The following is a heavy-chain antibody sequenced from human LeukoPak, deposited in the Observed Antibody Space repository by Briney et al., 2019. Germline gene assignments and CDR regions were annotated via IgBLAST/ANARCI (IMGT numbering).Heavy chain of an antibody. Sequence: GGSLRLSCVGFGLTFRNYGMNWVRQAPGTGLEWVAGMREDGGQEYYVDSVRGRFTISRDSAKNSLYLQMTSLRVEDTAVYYCVRALSSSSPYWGQGTLVTVSS. V-gene: IGHV3-7*03. CDR1: GLTFRNYG. CDR2: MREDGGQE. CDR3: VRALSSSSPY. D-gene: IGHD6-6*01. J-gene: IGHJ4*02.